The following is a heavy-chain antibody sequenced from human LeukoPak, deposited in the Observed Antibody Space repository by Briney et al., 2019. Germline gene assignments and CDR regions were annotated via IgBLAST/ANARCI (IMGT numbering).Heavy chain of an antibody. CDR1: GFTFSSYW. V-gene: IGHV3-7*01. D-gene: IGHD6-19*01. CDR3: GREMVAVAGAIDC. CDR2: IKQDGSDK. J-gene: IGHJ4*02. Sequence: GGSLRLSCAASGFTFSSYWMSWVRQAPGKGLEWVANIKQDGSDKYYVDSVKGRFTISRDNVKNSLYLQMNSLRVEDTAVYYCGREMVAVAGAIDCWGQGTLVTVSS.